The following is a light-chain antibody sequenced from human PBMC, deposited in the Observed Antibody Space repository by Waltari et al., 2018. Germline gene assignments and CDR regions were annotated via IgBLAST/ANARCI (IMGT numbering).Light chain of an antibody. CDR3: KNQNKWPPRWT. J-gene: IGKJ1*01. CDR1: QSVSSK. V-gene: IGKV3-15*01. Sequence: EILMTQSPATLSVSPGERSPLSCRASQSVSSKLAWYQQKPGQAPRILIYGASTRATGVPARFSGSGSGPEYILTISSLQSEDFAVYYCKNQNKWPPRWTFGKGTKVEIK. CDR2: GAS.